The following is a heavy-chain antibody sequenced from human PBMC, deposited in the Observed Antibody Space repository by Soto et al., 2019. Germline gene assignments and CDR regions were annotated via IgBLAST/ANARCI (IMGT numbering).Heavy chain of an antibody. Sequence: PGESLKISCKGSGYSFTSYWIGWVRQMPGKGLECMGIIYPGDSDTRYSPSFQGQVTISADKSISTAYLQWSSLKASDTAMYYCATANGSGSYCGTSPNYYYGMDVSGQGTTV. D-gene: IGHD3-10*01. CDR2: IYPGDSDT. CDR3: ATANGSGSYCGTSPNYYYGMDV. V-gene: IGHV5-51*01. CDR1: GYSFTSYW. J-gene: IGHJ6*02.